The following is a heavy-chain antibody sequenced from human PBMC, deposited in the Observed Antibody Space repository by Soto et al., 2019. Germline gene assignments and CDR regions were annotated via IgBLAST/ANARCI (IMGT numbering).Heavy chain of an antibody. J-gene: IGHJ4*02. Sequence: GESLKISCKGSGYSFTSYWISRVRQMPGKGLEWMGRIDPSDSYTNYSPSFQGHVTISADKSISTAYLQWSSLKASDTAMYYCARQGYYDFWSETDYWGQGTLVTVSS. CDR2: IDPSDSYT. CDR1: GYSFTSYW. CDR3: ARQGYYDFWSETDY. V-gene: IGHV5-10-1*01. D-gene: IGHD3-3*01.